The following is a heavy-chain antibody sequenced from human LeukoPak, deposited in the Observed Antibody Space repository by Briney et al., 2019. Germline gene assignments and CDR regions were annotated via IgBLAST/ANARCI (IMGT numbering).Heavy chain of an antibody. J-gene: IGHJ5*02. CDR3: ARPNARGYCSGGSCYDP. D-gene: IGHD2-15*01. Sequence: GESLKISCQGSGYSFTSYWISRVRQMPGKGLEWMGRIDPSDSYTNYSPSFQGHVTISADKSISTAYLQWSSLKASDTAMYYCARPNARGYCSGGSCYDPWGQGTLVTVSS. V-gene: IGHV5-10-1*01. CDR1: GYSFTSYW. CDR2: IDPSDSYT.